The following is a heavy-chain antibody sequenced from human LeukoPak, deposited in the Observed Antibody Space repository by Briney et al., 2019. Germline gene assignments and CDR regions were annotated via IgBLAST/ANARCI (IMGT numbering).Heavy chain of an antibody. CDR2: IGGGGGST. D-gene: IGHD1-26*01. J-gene: IGHJ6*02. Sequence: GGSLRLSCAASGFTFSSYAMSWVRQAPGEGLEWVSAIGGGGGSTYYADSVKGRFTISRDNSKNTLYLQMSSLRADDTAVYYCAKDIGPTSVYGMDVWGQGTTVTVSS. CDR1: GFTFSSYA. V-gene: IGHV3-23*01. CDR3: AKDIGPTSVYGMDV.